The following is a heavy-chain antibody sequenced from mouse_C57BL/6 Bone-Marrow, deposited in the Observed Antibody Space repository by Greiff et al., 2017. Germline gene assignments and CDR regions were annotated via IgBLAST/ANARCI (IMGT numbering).Heavy chain of an antibody. D-gene: IGHD1-1*01. CDR1: GYTFTRYW. J-gene: IGHJ2*01. V-gene: IGHV1-53*01. CDR2: INPSNGGT. CDR3: ARCPYYDGSSLDY. Sequence: QVQLQQPGTELVKPGASVKLSCKASGYTFTRYWMHWVKQRPGQGLEWIGNINPSNGGTNYNEKFKSKATLTVDNSSSTAYMQLSSLTSEDSAVDYCARCPYYDGSSLDYWGQGTTLTVSS.